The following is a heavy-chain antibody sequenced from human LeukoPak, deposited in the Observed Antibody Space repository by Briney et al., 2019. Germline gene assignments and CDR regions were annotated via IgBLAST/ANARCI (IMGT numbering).Heavy chain of an antibody. CDR2: IIPIFGTA. V-gene: IGHV1-69*13. D-gene: IGHD3-3*01. CDR3: AREYDFWSGYSR. CDR1: GGTFTSYA. J-gene: IGHJ4*02. Sequence: GASVKVSCKASGGTFTSYAISWVRQAPGQGLEWMGGIIPIFGTANYAQKFQGRDTITADESTSTAYMELSSLRSEDTAVYYCAREYDFWSGYSRWGQGILVTVSS.